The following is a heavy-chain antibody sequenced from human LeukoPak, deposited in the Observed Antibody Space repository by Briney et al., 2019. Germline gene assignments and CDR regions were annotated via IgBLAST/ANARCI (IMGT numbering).Heavy chain of an antibody. Sequence: GGSLRLSCAASGFTFSSYWMSWVRQAPGKGLEWVANIKQDGSEKYYVDSVKGRFTISRDNAKNSLYLQMNSLRAEDTAVYYCASEGNSGSYTSSYYFDYWGQGTLVTVSS. CDR2: IKQDGSEK. D-gene: IGHD1-26*01. CDR1: GFTFSSYW. CDR3: ASEGNSGSYTSSYYFDY. V-gene: IGHV3-7*01. J-gene: IGHJ4*02.